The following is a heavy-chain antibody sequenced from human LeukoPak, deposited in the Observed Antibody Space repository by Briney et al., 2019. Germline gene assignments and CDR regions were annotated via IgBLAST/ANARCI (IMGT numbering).Heavy chain of an antibody. V-gene: IGHV3-30*02. CDR3: AKLYEQLAYYYYYYMDV. CDR2: IRYDGSNK. J-gene: IGHJ6*03. CDR1: GFTFSSYA. D-gene: IGHD6-6*01. Sequence: GGSLRISCAASGFTFSSYAMSWVRQAPGKGLEWVAFIRYDGSNKYYADSVKGRFTISRDNSKNTLYLQMNSLRAEDTAVYYCAKLYEQLAYYYYYYMDVWGKGTTVTVSS.